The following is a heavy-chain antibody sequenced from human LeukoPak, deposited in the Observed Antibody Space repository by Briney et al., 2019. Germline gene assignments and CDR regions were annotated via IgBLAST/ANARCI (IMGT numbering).Heavy chain of an antibody. J-gene: IGHJ4*02. CDR2: IYYSGST. V-gene: IGHV4-39*01. CDR1: GGSISSSSYY. D-gene: IGHD3-22*01. Sequence: SETLSLTCTVSGGSISSSSYYWGWIRQPPGKGLEWIGSIYYSGSTYYNPSLKSRVTISVDTSKNQFSLKLSSETAADTAVYYCARHVYYDSSGYPDYWGQGTLVTVSS. CDR3: ARHVYYDSSGYPDY.